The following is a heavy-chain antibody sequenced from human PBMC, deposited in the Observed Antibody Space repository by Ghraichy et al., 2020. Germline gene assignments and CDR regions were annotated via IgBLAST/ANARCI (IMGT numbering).Heavy chain of an antibody. D-gene: IGHD3-10*01. CDR2: IKDDGGEK. CDR1: GFTFSSYW. V-gene: IGHV3-7*01. Sequence: LSLTCAASGFTFSSYWMSWVRQAPGKGLEWVANIKDDGGEKYYVDSVKGRFTISRDNAKNSLYLQMDTLRAEDTAVYFCVIFVRRNAFDYWGQGTLVTVSS. CDR3: VIFVRRNAFDY. J-gene: IGHJ4*02.